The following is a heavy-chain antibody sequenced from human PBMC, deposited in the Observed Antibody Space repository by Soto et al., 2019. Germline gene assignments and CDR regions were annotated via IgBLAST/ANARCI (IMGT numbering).Heavy chain of an antibody. Sequence: QVQLQESGPGLVKPSETLSLTCTVSGGSMSTYYWSWIRQPPGKGLEWIGYVYSGSTNYNPSLNSRATISVDTSKNQCSLQVTSVTAADTAVYYCARGHEWPLPGWFDPWGQGTLVTVSS. V-gene: IGHV4-59*01. J-gene: IGHJ5*02. D-gene: IGHD3-3*01. CDR1: GGSMSTYY. CDR3: ARGHEWPLPGWFDP. CDR2: VYSGST.